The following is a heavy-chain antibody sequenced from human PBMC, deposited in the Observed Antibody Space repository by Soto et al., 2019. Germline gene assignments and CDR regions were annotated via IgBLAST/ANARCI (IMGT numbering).Heavy chain of an antibody. V-gene: IGHV1-18*01. CDR2: ISAYNGNT. Sequence: GASVKVSCKASGYTFTSYGISWVRQAPGQGLEWMGWISAYNGNTNYAQKLQGRVTMTTDTSTSTAYMELRSLRSDDTAVYYCAIYDSSGYYRGNFDYWGQGTLVTVS. CDR3: AIYDSSGYYRGNFDY. CDR1: GYTFTSYG. D-gene: IGHD3-22*01. J-gene: IGHJ4*02.